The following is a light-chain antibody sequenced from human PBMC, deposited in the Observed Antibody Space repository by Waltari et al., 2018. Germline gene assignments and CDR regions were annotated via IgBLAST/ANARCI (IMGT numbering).Light chain of an antibody. Sequence: DIVMTQSPESLPVLLGGEATISCKTSESVLYSSNNKNHLAWYQQKPGQPPRLLLYCASTRESGVPDRFIGSGSETDFTLTVTSLQAEDVAVYYCQQYYNTPLTFGGGTKVGVK. J-gene: IGKJ4*01. CDR1: ESVLYSSNNKNH. CDR2: CAS. V-gene: IGKV4-1*01. CDR3: QQYYNTPLT.